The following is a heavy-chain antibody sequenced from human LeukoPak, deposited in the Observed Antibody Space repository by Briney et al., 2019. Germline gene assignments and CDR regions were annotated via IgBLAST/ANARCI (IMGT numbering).Heavy chain of an antibody. CDR2: IYTSGST. CDR3: ARVRKRSPHLREYGMDV. D-gene: IGHD3-16*01. CDR1: GGSISSYY. V-gene: IGHV4-4*07. J-gene: IGHJ6*02. Sequence: SETLSLTCTVSGGSISSYYWSWIRQPAGKGLEWIGRIYTSGSTNYNASLKSRVSMSVDTSKNQFSLKLSSVTAADTAVYYCARVRKRSPHLREYGMDVWGQGTTVTVSS.